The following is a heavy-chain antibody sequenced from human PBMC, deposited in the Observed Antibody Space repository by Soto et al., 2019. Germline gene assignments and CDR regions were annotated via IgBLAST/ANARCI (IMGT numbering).Heavy chain of an antibody. CDR2: ITANNVNT. CDR1: GYTFTSYV. D-gene: IGHD3-22*01. CDR3: ARDMGGYYFEPNDY. Sequence: ASVKVSCKTSGYTFTSYVISWVLQAPGQGLEWMGWITANNVNTNYAQKCQGRVTMTTDTSTATAYMELRSLRSDDTAVYYCARDMGGYYFEPNDYWGQGTLVTVSS. V-gene: IGHV1-18*01. J-gene: IGHJ4*02.